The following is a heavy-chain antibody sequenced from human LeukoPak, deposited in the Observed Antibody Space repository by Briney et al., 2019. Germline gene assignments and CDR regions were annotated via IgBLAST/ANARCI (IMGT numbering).Heavy chain of an antibody. D-gene: IGHD3-9*01. Sequence: SGGSLRLSCAASGFTFSSYSMNWVRQAPGKGLEWVSSISSSSSYIYYADSVKGQFTISRDNAKNSLYLQMNSLRAEDTAVYYCARKPQPSGNDILTGSNWFDPWGQGTLVTVSS. CDR1: GFTFSSYS. CDR2: ISSSSSYI. V-gene: IGHV3-21*01. J-gene: IGHJ5*02. CDR3: ARKPQPSGNDILTGSNWFDP.